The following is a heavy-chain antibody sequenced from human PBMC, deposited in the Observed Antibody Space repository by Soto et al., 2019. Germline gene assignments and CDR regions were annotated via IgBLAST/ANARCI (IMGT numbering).Heavy chain of an antibody. CDR3: ARGRGWAYYYYYGMDV. CDR1: GFTFSSYA. CDR2: ISYDGSNK. Sequence: QVQLVESGGGVVQPGRSLRLSCAASGFTFSSYAMHWVRQAPGKGLEWVAVISYDGSNKYYADSVKGRFTISRDNSKNXLYLQMNSLRAEDTAVYYCARGRGWAYYYYYGMDVWGQGTTVTVSS. J-gene: IGHJ6*02. V-gene: IGHV3-30-3*01. D-gene: IGHD6-19*01.